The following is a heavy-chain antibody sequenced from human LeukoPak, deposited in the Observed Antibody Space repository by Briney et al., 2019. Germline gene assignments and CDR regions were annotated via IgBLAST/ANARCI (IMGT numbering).Heavy chain of an antibody. D-gene: IGHD4-23*01. CDR1: GGSISNRSYL. J-gene: IGHJ4*02. Sequence: SETLSLTCTVSGGSISNRSYLWVWIRQPPGKGLEWIGSISYSESTYYNPSLKSRVTISADTSKSQFSLTLNSVTAADTAVYYCARSAVGTIADYWGQGTLVTVSS. CDR2: ISYSEST. CDR3: ARSAVGTIADY. V-gene: IGHV4-39*01.